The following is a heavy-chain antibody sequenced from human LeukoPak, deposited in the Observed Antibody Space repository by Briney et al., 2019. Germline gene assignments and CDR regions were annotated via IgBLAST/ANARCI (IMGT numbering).Heavy chain of an antibody. CDR2: INHSGST. J-gene: IGHJ3*02. V-gene: IGHV4-34*01. Sequence: PSETLSLTCAVYGGSFSVYYWSWIRQPPGKGLEWIGEINHSGSTNYNPSLKSRVTISVDTSKNQFSLKLSSVTAADTAVYYCARWGRSYYYDSSGFDIWGQGTMVTVSS. D-gene: IGHD3-22*01. CDR3: ARWGRSYYYDSSGFDI. CDR1: GGSFSVYY.